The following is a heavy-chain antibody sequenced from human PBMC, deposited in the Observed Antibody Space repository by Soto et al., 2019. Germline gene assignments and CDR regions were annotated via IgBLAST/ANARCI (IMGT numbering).Heavy chain of an antibody. D-gene: IGHD6-19*01. CDR1: GFTFSSYA. J-gene: IGHJ4*02. V-gene: IGHV3-30-3*01. Sequence: QVQLVESGGGVVQPGRSLRLSCAASGFTFSSYAMHWVRQTPGKGLEWVAVISYDGSNKYYADSVKGRFTISRDNSKNTLYLQMNSLRAEDTAVYYCARTYSQWLVRGEKDYWGQGTLVTVSS. CDR2: ISYDGSNK. CDR3: ARTYSQWLVRGEKDY.